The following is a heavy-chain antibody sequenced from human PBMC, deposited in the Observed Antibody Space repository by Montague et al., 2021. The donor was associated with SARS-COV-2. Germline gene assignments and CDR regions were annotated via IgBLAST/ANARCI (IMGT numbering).Heavy chain of an antibody. V-gene: IGHV6-1*01. CDR3: ARERWAVGVSFDY. CDR1: GDSVSSNRAT. D-gene: IGHD1-26*01. J-gene: IGHJ4*02. CDR2: IYYRSRWSN. Sequence: CAISGDSVSSNRATWHWIRQSPSRGLEWLGRIYYRSRWSNDYAVSVRSRIIINPDTSTNQFSLQLSSVTPEDTAVYFCARERWAVGVSFDYWGQGTLVTVSS.